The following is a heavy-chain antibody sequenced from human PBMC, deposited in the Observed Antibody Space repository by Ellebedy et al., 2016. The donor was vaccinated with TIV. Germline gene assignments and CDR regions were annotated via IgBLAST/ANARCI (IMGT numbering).Heavy chain of an antibody. Sequence: GGSLRLSCAGSAFSVSNNYMGWVRQAPGKGLQWVSVVHNGDTTRYADSVKGRFAISRDDFKDTLYLEMNSLRADDTAIYYCVANRGGHAWYDYWGQGTLVTVSS. J-gene: IGHJ4*02. CDR1: AFSVSNNY. CDR3: VANRGGHAWYDY. V-gene: IGHV3-53*01. D-gene: IGHD6-13*01. CDR2: VHNGDTT.